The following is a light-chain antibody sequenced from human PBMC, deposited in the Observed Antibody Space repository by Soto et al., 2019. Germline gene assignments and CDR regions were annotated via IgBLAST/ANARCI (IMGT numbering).Light chain of an antibody. V-gene: IGLV2-23*02. CDR3: CSYAGSSTLV. CDR2: QVS. Sequence: ALTQPASVSGSPGQSITISCTGTSSDVGRYNLVSWYQQYPGKAPKLMIYQVSKRPSGVSNRFSGSKSGNTASLTISGLQAEDEADYYCCSYAGSSTLVFGGGTKLTVL. J-gene: IGLJ2*01. CDR1: SSDVGRYNL.